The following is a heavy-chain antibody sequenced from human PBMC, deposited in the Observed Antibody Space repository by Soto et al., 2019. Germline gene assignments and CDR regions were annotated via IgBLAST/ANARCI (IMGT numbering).Heavy chain of an antibody. J-gene: IGHJ6*02. CDR1: GFTFSNYG. CDR3: AIDRECASTLCYDYYGMDV. Sequence: GGSLRLSCAASGFTFSNYGMHWVRQAPGKGLEWVAVISYDGSNTYYADSVKGRFTISRDNSKNTLYLQMNSLRAEDTAVYYCAIDRECASTLCYDYYGMDVWGQGTTVTVSS. D-gene: IGHD2-2*01. CDR2: ISYDGSNT. V-gene: IGHV3-30*03.